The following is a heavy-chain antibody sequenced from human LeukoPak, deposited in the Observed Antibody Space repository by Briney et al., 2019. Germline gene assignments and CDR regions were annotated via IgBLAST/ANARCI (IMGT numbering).Heavy chain of an antibody. J-gene: IGHJ4*02. D-gene: IGHD1-14*01. V-gene: IGHV3-48*03. CDR1: GFTFTSYT. CDR3: ARDSPILTG. CDR2: ISSSGSTI. Sequence: HPGGSLRLSCAASGFTFTSYTMNWVRQAPGKGLEWVSYISSSGSTIYYADSVKGRFTISRDNAKSSLYLQMNSLRAEDTAVYYCARDSPILTGWGQGTLVTVSS.